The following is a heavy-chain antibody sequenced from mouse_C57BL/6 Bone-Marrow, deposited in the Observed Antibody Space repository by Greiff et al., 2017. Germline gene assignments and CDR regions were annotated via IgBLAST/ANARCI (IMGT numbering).Heavy chain of an antibody. D-gene: IGHD2-3*01. J-gene: IGHJ2*01. CDR2: IHPNSGST. CDR3: ARQGLLRFYYFDY. V-gene: IGHV1-64*01. Sequence: QVHVKQPGAELVKPGASVKLSCKASGYTFTSYWMHWVKQRPGQGLEWIGMIHPNSGSTNYNEKFKSKATLTVEKSSITAYMQLSSLTSEDSAVYYCARQGLLRFYYFDYWGQGTTLTVSA. CDR1: GYTFTSYW.